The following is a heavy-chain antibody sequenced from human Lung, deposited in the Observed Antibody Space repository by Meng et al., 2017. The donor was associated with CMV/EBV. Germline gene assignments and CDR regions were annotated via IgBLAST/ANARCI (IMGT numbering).Heavy chain of an antibody. CDR3: AKEGRASSGYYRGVDY. D-gene: IGHD3-22*01. V-gene: IGHV3-9*01. CDR2: ISWNSGSI. Sequence: SXKISCAASGFTFDDYAMHWVRQAPGKGLEWVSGISWNSGSIGYADSVKGRFTISRDNAKNSLYLQMNSLRAEDTALYYCAKEGRASSGYYRGVDYWGQGTLVTVSS. J-gene: IGHJ4*02. CDR1: GFTFDDYA.